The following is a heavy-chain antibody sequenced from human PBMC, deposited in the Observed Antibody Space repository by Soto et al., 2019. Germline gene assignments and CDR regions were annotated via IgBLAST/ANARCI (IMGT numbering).Heavy chain of an antibody. CDR1: GFTVSTKY. J-gene: IGHJ4*02. D-gene: IGHD3-16*01. CDR3: ARDPWAADY. CDR2: IYSGGST. V-gene: IGHV3-66*01. Sequence: TGGSLRLSCAAPGFTVSTKYMSWVRQAPGKGLEWVSVIYSGGSTFYADSVRGRFTISRDNSKNTVNLQMNSLRAEDTAVYYCARDPWAADYWGQGTLVTVSS.